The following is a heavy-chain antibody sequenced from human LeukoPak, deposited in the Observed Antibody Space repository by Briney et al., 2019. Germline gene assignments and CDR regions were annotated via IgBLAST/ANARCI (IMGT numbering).Heavy chain of an antibody. D-gene: IGHD6-19*01. CDR1: GGTFSSYA. V-gene: IGHV1-69*04. J-gene: IGHJ4*02. Sequence: GSSVKVSCKASGGTFSSYAISWVRQAPGQGLEWMGRIIPILGIANYAQKFQGRVTITADKSTSTAYMELSSLRSEDTAVYYCARSAIVAVAAYCFDYWGQGTLVTVSS. CDR3: ARSAIVAVAAYCFDY. CDR2: IIPILGIA.